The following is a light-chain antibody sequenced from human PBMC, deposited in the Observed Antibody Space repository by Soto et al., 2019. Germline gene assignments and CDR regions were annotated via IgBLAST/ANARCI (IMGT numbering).Light chain of an antibody. J-gene: IGLJ2*01. CDR1: SSNIGAGYD. CDR3: QSYDSSLSAVV. V-gene: IGLV1-40*01. CDR2: GNS. Sequence: QSALTQPPSVSGAPGQRVTISCTGSSSNIGAGYDVHWYQQLPGTAPKLLIYGNSNRPSGVPDRFSGSKSGTSASLVITGLQAEDEADYYCQSYDSSLSAVVFGGGTKLTVL.